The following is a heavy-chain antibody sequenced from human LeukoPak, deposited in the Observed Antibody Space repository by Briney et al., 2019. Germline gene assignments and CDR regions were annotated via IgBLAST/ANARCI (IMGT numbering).Heavy chain of an antibody. CDR1: GGTFSSYA. CDR2: IIPIFGTA. D-gene: IGHD3-22*01. J-gene: IGHJ4*02. V-gene: IGHV1-69*05. CDR3: ALTYYYDSSGYYRDY. Sequence: SVKVSCKASGGTFSSYAISWVRQAPGQGLEWMGRIIPIFGTANYAQKFQGRVTITTDESTSTAYMELSSLRSEDTAVYYCALTYYYDSSGYYRDYWGQGTLVTVSP.